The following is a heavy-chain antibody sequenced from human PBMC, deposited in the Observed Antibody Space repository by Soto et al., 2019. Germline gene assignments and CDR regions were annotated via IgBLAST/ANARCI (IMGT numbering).Heavy chain of an antibody. Sequence: QVQLVESGGGVVQPGRSLRLSCAASGFTFSSYDMHWVRQAPGKGLEGVTGISYDGSCKYYTDSVKGRFTISRDNSKNTLYRQMNSQRAEDTAVYYCSRVSREPRRALGYHFGRDVWGQGSTVIGSS. CDR1: GFTFSSYD. J-gene: IGHJ6*02. CDR2: ISYDGSCK. V-gene: IGHV3-30-3*01. CDR3: SRVSREPRRALGYHFGRDV. D-gene: IGHD3-16*01.